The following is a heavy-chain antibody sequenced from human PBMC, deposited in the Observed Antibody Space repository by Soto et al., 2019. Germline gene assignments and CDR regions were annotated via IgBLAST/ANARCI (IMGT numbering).Heavy chain of an antibody. D-gene: IGHD6-13*01. V-gene: IGHV1-46*01. Sequence: ASVKVSCKASGYTFTSYYMHWVRQAPGQGLEWMGIINPSGGSTSYARKFQGRVTMTRDTSTSTVYMELSSLRSEDTAVYYCARDMAAAGTGDYWGQGTLVTVSS. CDR2: INPSGGST. J-gene: IGHJ4*02. CDR3: ARDMAAAGTGDY. CDR1: GYTFTSYY.